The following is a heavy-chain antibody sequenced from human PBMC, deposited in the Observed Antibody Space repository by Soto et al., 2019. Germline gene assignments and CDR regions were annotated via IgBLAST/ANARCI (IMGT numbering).Heavy chain of an antibody. J-gene: IGHJ4*02. CDR2: ITHSGST. Sequence: PSETLSLTCAVYGGSFSGYYWPWIRQPPGKGLEWIGEITHSGSTNYNPSLKSRVTISVDTSKNQFSLNLNSVTAADTAVYYCARSSVRGWSYWGQGTLVTVSS. CDR3: ARSSVRGWSY. D-gene: IGHD3-10*02. V-gene: IGHV4-34*01. CDR1: GGSFSGYY.